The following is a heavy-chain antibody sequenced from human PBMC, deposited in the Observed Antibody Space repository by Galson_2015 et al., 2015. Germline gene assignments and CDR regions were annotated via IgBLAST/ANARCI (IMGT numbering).Heavy chain of an antibody. CDR1: GFTFSSYA. CDR3: VKHVFNWRYAVGMDV. V-gene: IGHV3-23*01. D-gene: IGHD1-1*01. J-gene: IGHJ6*02. CDR2: ISDSGGNT. Sequence: SLRLSCAASGFTFSSYAMSWVRQAPGKGLEWVSAISDSGGNTYNADSMRGRFAISRDNSNNALYLEMYSLRAEDTAIYYCVKHVFNWRYAVGMDVWGQGTTVTVSS.